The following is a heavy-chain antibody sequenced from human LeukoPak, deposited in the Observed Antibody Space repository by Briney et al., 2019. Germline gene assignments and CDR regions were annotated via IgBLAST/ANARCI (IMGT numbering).Heavy chain of an antibody. Sequence: PGGSLRLSCAASAFTFNNYAMSWVRQALGKGLEWVSAISGSGGSTNYADSVRGRFTISRDNSKNTLYLQMNSLRAEDMAVYYCAKGVAVAGYLFDYWGQGTLVTVSS. J-gene: IGHJ4*02. D-gene: IGHD6-19*01. CDR3: AKGVAVAGYLFDY. CDR1: AFTFNNYA. CDR2: ISGSGGST. V-gene: IGHV3-23*01.